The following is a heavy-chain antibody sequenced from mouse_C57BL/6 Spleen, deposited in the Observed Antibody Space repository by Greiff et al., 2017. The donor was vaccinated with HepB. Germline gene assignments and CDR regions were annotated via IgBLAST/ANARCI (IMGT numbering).Heavy chain of an antibody. CDR2: IDPSDSET. J-gene: IGHJ2*01. D-gene: IGHD1-1*01. CDR1: GYTFTSYW. V-gene: IGHV1-52*01. Sequence: VQLQQPGAELVRPGSSVKLSCKASGYTFTSYWMHWVKQRPIQGLEWIGNIDPSDSETHYNQKFKDKATLTVDKSSSTAYMQLSSLTSEDSAVYYCAIGAITTVVGYHFDYWGQGTTLTVSS. CDR3: AIGAITTVVGYHFDY.